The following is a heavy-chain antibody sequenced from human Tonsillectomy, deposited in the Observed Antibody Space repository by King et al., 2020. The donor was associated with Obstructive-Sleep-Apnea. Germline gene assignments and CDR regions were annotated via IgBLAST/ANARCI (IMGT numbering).Heavy chain of an antibody. V-gene: IGHV4-59*01. CDR2: IYYSGNT. D-gene: IGHD6-13*01. Sequence: QLQESGPGLVKPSETLSLTCTVSGGSISSYYWSWIRQPPGKGLEWIGYIYYSGNTNYNPSLKNRVTIAGDTSKNQFSLKLRSVTAADTAVYYCAQTFMGAAAGQFDYWGQGTLVTVSS. J-gene: IGHJ4*02. CDR1: GGSISSYY. CDR3: AQTFMGAAAGQFDY.